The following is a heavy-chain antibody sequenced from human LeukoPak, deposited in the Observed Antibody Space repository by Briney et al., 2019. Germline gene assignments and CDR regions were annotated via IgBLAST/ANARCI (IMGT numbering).Heavy chain of an antibody. V-gene: IGHV1-18*01. CDR2: ISAYNGNT. D-gene: IGHD3-10*01. CDR3: ARDAGLDYYGSGTDNWFDP. CDR1: GYTFTSYG. Sequence: ASVKVSCKASGYTFTSYGISWVRQDPGQGLEWMGWISAYNGNTNYAQKLQGRVTMTTDTSTSTAYMELRSLRSDDTAVYYCARDAGLDYYGSGTDNWFDPWGQGTLVTVSS. J-gene: IGHJ5*02.